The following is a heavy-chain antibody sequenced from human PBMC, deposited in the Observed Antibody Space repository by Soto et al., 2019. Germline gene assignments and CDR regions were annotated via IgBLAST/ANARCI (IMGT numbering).Heavy chain of an antibody. V-gene: IGHV1-18*01. CDR3: AREPPETPPDY. Sequence: QVQLVQSGADVKKPGASVKVSCKASGYTFSDYGVSWVRQATGQGLEWMGWISSKNGNTNFAQKFRGRVTMTTDPSTSTVYMELRSLRPDDTAVYYCAREPPETPPDYWGQGTLVTVSS. CDR1: GYTFSDYG. J-gene: IGHJ4*02. CDR2: ISSKNGNT.